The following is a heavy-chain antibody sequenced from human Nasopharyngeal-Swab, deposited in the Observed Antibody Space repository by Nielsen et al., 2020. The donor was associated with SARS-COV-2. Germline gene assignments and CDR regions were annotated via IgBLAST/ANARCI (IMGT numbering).Heavy chain of an antibody. CDR1: GFTFSSYA. CDR3: AKGLLSNWFDP. D-gene: IGHD2-15*01. V-gene: IGHV3-23*01. J-gene: IGHJ5*02. Sequence: GESLKISCAASGFTFSSYAMSWVRQAPGKGLEWVSAISGSGGSTYYADSVKGRLTISRDNSKNTLYLQMNSLRAEDTAVHYCAKGLLSNWFDPWGQGTLVTVSS. CDR2: ISGSGGST.